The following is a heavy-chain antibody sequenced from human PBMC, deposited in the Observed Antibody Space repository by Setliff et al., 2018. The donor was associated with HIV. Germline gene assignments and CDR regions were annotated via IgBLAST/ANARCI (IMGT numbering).Heavy chain of an antibody. CDR1: GGSISSYY. Sequence: SETLSLTCTVSGGSISSYYWSWTRQPPGKGLEWIGYIYYSGSTNYNPSLKSRVTMSVDTSKNQFSLKLSSVTAADTAVYYCARDRTHSKVPRPYYYMDVWGKGTTVTVSS. CDR2: IYYSGST. D-gene: IGHD6-13*01. V-gene: IGHV4-59*12. J-gene: IGHJ6*03. CDR3: ARDRTHSKVPRPYYYMDV.